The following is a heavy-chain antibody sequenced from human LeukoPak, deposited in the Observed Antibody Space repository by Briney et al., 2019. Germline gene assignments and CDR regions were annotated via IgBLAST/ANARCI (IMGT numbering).Heavy chain of an antibody. CDR3: ASRQSYTGYDY. V-gene: IGHV3-48*03. CDR2: ISTSGSTI. Sequence: GGSLRLSCGASGFFFSSYEMNWVRQAPGKGVEWVSYISTSGSTIHYADSVKGRFTFSRENAKKSVYKQMNSLRAEDTAVYYCASRQSYTGYDYWGQGTLVTVSS. D-gene: IGHD5-12*01. J-gene: IGHJ4*02. CDR1: GFFFSSYE.